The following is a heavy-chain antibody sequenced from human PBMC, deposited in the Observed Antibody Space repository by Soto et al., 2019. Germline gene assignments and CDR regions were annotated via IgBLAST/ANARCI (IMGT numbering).Heavy chain of an antibody. CDR3: ARRVQGGVSAYFDY. D-gene: IGHD3-16*01. CDR2: IYSGGST. Sequence: EVQLVESGGGLVQPGGSLRLSCAASGFTVSSNYMSWVRQAPGKGLEWVSVIYSGGSTYYADSVKGRFTISRDNSKNTLYLQMNSLRAEDTAVYYCARRVQGGVSAYFDYWGQGTLVTVSS. CDR1: GFTVSSNY. V-gene: IGHV3-66*04. J-gene: IGHJ4*02.